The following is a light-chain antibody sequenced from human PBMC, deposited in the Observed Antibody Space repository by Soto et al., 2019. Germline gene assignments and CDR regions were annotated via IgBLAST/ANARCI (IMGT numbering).Light chain of an antibody. Sequence: EIVLTQSPGTLSLSPGERATLSCRASQSVSSSYLAWYQQRPGQSPRLLIYGASSRATGIPDRLSGSGSGTDFILTISRLEPEDFAVYYCQQYGSSPLTFGPGTKVDI. CDR1: QSVSSSY. J-gene: IGKJ3*01. CDR3: QQYGSSPLT. CDR2: GAS. V-gene: IGKV3-20*01.